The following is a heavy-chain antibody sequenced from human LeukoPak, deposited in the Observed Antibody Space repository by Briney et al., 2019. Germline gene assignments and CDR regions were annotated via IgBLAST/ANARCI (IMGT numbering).Heavy chain of an antibody. V-gene: IGHV4-31*11. CDR3: ARAVYDYIWGSYRFDY. CDR2: IYYSGST. J-gene: IGHJ4*02. CDR1: GGSISRGGYY. Sequence: SETLSLTCAVSGGSISRGGYYWSWIRQHPGKGLEWIGFIYYSGSTYYNPSLKSRVTFSVDTSKNQFSLKLSSVNAADTAVYYGARAVYDYIWGSYRFDYWGQGTLVTVSS. D-gene: IGHD3-16*02.